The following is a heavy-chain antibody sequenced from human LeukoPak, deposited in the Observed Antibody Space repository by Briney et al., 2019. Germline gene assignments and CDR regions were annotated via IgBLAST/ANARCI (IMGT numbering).Heavy chain of an antibody. CDR1: GGTFTNYA. Sequence: SVKVSCKASGGTFTNYAISWVRQAPGQGLEWMGGIIPIFDTANYAQKFQGRVTITADESTSTADMELSSLRSEDTAVYYCARYSVPRHGYFDYWGQGTLVTVSS. D-gene: IGHD4-11*01. J-gene: IGHJ4*02. V-gene: IGHV1-69*13. CDR2: IIPIFDTA. CDR3: ARYSVPRHGYFDY.